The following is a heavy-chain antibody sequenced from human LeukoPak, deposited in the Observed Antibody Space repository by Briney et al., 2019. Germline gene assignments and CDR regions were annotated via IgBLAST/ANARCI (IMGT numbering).Heavy chain of an antibody. CDR2: IYYRGST. V-gene: IGHV4-59*08. J-gene: IGHJ3*02. D-gene: IGHD5-18*01. Sequence: SETLSLTCTVSGGSISSYYWSWIRQPLGKGLEWIGYIYYRGSTNYNPSLKSRVTISVDTSKNQFSLKLSSVTAADTAVYYCARHVYTYGPDDAFDIWGQGTMVTVSS. CDR3: ARHVYTYGPDDAFDI. CDR1: GGSISSYY.